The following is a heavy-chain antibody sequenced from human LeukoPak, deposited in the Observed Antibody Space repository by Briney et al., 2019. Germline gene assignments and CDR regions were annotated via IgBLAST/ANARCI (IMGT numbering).Heavy chain of an antibody. CDR1: GGSISSSSSY. CDR3: ARLRWYGDY. V-gene: IGHV4-39*01. J-gene: IGHJ4*02. D-gene: IGHD6-13*01. Sequence: SETLSLTCTVSGGSISSSSSYWGWIRQPPGKGLEWTGSISYSGSTYYNPSLKSRVTISVDTSKNQFSLKVSSVTAADTAVYYCARLRWYGDYWGQGTLVTVSS. CDR2: ISYSGST.